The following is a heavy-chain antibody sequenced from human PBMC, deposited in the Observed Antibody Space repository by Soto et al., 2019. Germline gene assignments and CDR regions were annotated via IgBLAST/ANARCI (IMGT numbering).Heavy chain of an antibody. CDR3: AADFDYGDYYYYYGMDV. J-gene: IGHJ6*02. CDR1: GYTFTSYG. V-gene: IGHV1-18*01. Sequence: ASVKVSCKASGYTFTSYGISWVRQAPGQGLEWMGWISAYNGNTNYAQKLQGRVTITTDTSTSTAYMELSSLRSEDTAVYYCAADFDYGDYYYYYGMDVWGQGTTVTVSS. D-gene: IGHD4-17*01. CDR2: ISAYNGNT.